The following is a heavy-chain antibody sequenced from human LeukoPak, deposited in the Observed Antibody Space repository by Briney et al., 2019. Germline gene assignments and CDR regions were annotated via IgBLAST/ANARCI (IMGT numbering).Heavy chain of an antibody. D-gene: IGHD3-10*01. J-gene: IGHJ6*02. CDR3: ASDGGYAMVG. V-gene: IGHV3-74*01. Sequence: GGSLRLSCAASGFAFSRSWIHWVRQAPGKGLVWVSHINNDASRTTYADSVRGRFIISGDNAKNTVSLQMHSLRAEDTAVYYCASDGGYAMVGGGQGTTVTVSS. CDR1: GFAFSRSW. CDR2: INNDASRT.